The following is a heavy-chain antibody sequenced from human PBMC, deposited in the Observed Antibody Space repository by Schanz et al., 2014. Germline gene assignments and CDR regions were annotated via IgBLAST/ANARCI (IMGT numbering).Heavy chain of an antibody. CDR1: GYTFTRSG. CDR2: IGGSDGNT. CDR3: ARDRDQWDGNYLDY. V-gene: IGHV1-18*01. D-gene: IGHD1-26*01. J-gene: IGHJ4*02. Sequence: QVQLVQSGPAVKTPGASVKVSCKASGYTFTRSGISWVRQAPGQGLEWMGWIGGSDGNTNFAQKFQGRVTMTTDTSTSTVYMELRSLTSDDSAVYYCARDRDQWDGNYLDYWGQGTLVTVSS.